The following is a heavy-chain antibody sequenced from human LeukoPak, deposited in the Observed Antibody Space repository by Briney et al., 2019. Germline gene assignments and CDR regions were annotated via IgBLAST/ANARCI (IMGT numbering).Heavy chain of an antibody. Sequence: PGGSLRLSCAASGFTFSNYGMHWVRQAPGKGLEWVSYISSSSSTVYYADSLKGRFTISRDNAKNSLYLQMNSLRDEDTAVYYCARAQTYYGSGSYLYWGQGTLVTVSS. CDR2: ISSSSSTV. V-gene: IGHV3-48*02. CDR3: ARAQTYYGSGSYLY. CDR1: GFTFSNYG. D-gene: IGHD3-10*01. J-gene: IGHJ4*02.